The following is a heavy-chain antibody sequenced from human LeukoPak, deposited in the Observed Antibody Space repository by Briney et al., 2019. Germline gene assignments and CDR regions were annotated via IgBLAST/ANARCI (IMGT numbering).Heavy chain of an antibody. CDR1: GGSISSLNL. Sequence: PSGTLSLTCAVSGGSISSLNLWSWLRQPPGKGLEWVGEMYLDGRTNFHPSVRGRDTIFIDKPKNQLSLQLTSVTAADTAVYYCAGLEGRYSTDWFYFFDYWGQGALVTVSS. D-gene: IGHD6-19*01. V-gene: IGHV4-4*02. CDR2: MYLDGRT. CDR3: AGLEGRYSTDWFYFFDY. J-gene: IGHJ4*02.